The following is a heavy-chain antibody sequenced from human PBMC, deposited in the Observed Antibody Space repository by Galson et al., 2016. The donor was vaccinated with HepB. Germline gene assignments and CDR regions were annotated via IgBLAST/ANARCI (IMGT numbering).Heavy chain of an antibody. D-gene: IGHD1-26*01. CDR2: ITSGGGGT. Sequence: SLRLSCAASGFTFSSYAMSWVRQAPGRGLEWVSAITSGGGGTYYPDSVRGRFTISRDNSKNTLYLQMNSLRAEDTAVYYCAKVKVGALDYWGQGTLVTVSS. CDR3: AKVKVGALDY. V-gene: IGHV3-23*01. CDR1: GFTFSSYA. J-gene: IGHJ4*02.